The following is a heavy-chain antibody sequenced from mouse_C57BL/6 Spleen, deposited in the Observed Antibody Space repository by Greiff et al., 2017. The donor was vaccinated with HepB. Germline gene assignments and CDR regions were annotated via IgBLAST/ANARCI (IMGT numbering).Heavy chain of an antibody. CDR3: TTGELDGYGLFAY. J-gene: IGHJ3*01. D-gene: IGHD2-2*01. Sequence: EVKLMESGAELVRPGASVKLSCTASGFNIKDYYMHWVKQRPEQGLEWIGRIDPEDGDTEYAPKFQGKATMTADTSSNTAYLQLSSLTSEDTAVYYCTTGELDGYGLFAYWGQGTLVTVSA. CDR1: GFNIKDYY. V-gene: IGHV14-1*01. CDR2: IDPEDGDT.